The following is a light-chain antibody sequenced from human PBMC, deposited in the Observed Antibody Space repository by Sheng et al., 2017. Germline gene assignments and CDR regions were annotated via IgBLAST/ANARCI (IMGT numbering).Light chain of an antibody. V-gene: IGKV3-15*01. J-gene: IGKJ5*01. CDR1: QNIRSD. Sequence: EIVMTQSPATLSVSPGERAALSCRAGQNIRSDLAWYQQRPGQAPRLLIFGASTRATGIPARFSGSGSGTNFTLTISSLQSEDFAIYYCQQYNNWPPITFGPGTRLE. CDR2: GAS. CDR3: QQYNNWPPIT.